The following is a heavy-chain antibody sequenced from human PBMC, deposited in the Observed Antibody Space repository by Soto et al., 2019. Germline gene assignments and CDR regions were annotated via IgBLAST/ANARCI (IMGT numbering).Heavy chain of an antibody. D-gene: IGHD6-19*01. J-gene: IGHJ4*02. CDR3: ARDLSVAGPDY. CDR2: ISYDESDK. CDR1: GFAFRSYA. Sequence: GGSLRLSCAASGFAFRSYAIHWCGQAPGKGREWVAVISYDESDKYYADSLKGRFTISRDNSKNTLYLQMNSLRGEDTAVYYCARDLSVAGPDYWGQGTLVTVSS. V-gene: IGHV3-30*03.